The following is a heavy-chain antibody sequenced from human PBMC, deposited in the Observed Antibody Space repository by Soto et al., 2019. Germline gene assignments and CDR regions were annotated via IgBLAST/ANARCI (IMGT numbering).Heavy chain of an antibody. V-gene: IGHV1-8*02. CDR2: MNPNSGRT. D-gene: IGHD6-19*01. Sequence: QVQLVQSGAEVRKPWASVKVSCKTSGYTFTDYDINWVRQAPGQGLEWVGRMNPNSGRTDYAQKLEGRVTMTRDISISTAYMELSSLGYDDTAVYFCSTWGRNGWYTGFFWGQGTLVTVSS. CDR3: STWGRNGWYTGFF. CDR1: GYTFTDYD. J-gene: IGHJ4*02.